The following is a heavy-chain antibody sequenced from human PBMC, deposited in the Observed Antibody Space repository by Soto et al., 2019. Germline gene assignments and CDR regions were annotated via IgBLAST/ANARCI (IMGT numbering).Heavy chain of an antibody. V-gene: IGHV5-51*01. CDR1: GYNFAGYW. CDR3: ARGGVSTRTFVY. CDR2: IYPSDSDT. Sequence: PGESLKISCKGSGYNFAGYWIAWVRQMPGKGLELMGIIYPSDSDTRYRPSFQVQVTISADKSISSAYLQWCSLRASDTDMYYCARGGVSTRTFVYLGQGTPVTVSS. D-gene: IGHD3-3*01. J-gene: IGHJ4*02.